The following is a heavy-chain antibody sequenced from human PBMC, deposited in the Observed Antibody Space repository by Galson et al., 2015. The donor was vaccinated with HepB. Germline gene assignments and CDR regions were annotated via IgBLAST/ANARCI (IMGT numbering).Heavy chain of an antibody. CDR2: ISSSSSHI. V-gene: IGHV3-21*01. Sequence: SLRLSCAASGFTFSSYSMNWVRQAPGKGLEWVSSISSSSSHIYYEESVKGRFTISRDNAKNSLYLQMNSLRAEDTAVYYCARGTSSSSWPSPDYFDYWGQGTLVTVSS. J-gene: IGHJ4*02. CDR3: ARGTSSSSWPSPDYFDY. CDR1: GFTFSSYS. D-gene: IGHD6-13*01.